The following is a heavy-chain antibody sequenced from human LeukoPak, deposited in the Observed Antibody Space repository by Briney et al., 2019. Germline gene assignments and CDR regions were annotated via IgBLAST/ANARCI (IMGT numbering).Heavy chain of an antibody. Sequence: PGGSLRLSCAVSELTFNNYAMSWVRQAPGKGLGWVSGISGRGASKYYADSVKGRFTISRDNSKNTLYLQMNSLRAEDTAVYYCAKGVVVAPDVTPFDYWGQGTLVTVSS. CDR2: ISGRGASK. D-gene: IGHD2-2*01. CDR1: ELTFNNYA. V-gene: IGHV3-23*01. J-gene: IGHJ4*02. CDR3: AKGVVVAPDVTPFDY.